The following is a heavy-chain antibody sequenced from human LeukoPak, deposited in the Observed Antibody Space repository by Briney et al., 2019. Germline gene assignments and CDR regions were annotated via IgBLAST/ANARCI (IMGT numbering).Heavy chain of an antibody. J-gene: IGHJ4*02. CDR3: ATDLVAPNDY. V-gene: IGHV1-24*01. CDR1: GYTLTELS. D-gene: IGHD2-15*01. CDR2: FDPEDGET. Sequence: GASVKVSCKVSGYTLTELSMHGVRQAPGKGLDRMGGFDPEDGETIYAQKFQGRVTMTEDTPTDTAYMELSSLRSEDTAVYYCATDLVAPNDYWGQGTLVTVSS.